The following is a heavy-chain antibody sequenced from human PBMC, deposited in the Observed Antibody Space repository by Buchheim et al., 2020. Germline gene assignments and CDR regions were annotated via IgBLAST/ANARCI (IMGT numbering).Heavy chain of an antibody. J-gene: IGHJ4*02. D-gene: IGHD3-16*01. Sequence: QAQLQQWGAGLLKPSETLSLTCAVYGGSFSNYYWNWIRQSPGKGLEWIGEINQSGTTNYNPSLESRVTISIDTSKIQFSLKLSSVTAADTAGYYCARGPDTVLLRGGTWDNWGQGTL. V-gene: IGHV4-34*01. CDR2: INQSGTT. CDR3: ARGPDTVLLRGGTWDN. CDR1: GGSFSNYY.